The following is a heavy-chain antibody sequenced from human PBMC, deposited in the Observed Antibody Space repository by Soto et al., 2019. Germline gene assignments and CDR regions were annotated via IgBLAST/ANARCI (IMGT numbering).Heavy chain of an antibody. J-gene: IGHJ6*02. V-gene: IGHV5-51*01. D-gene: IGHD2-21*02. CDR1: GYIFTDHC. CDR3: ARRHYCRGDYTIKPDYYYGMDV. CDR2: ICPGYSNI. Sequence: EVQVVQSGAEVKEPGESLKISCKGSGYIFTDHCIVWVRQMAGKGLEWVGIICPGYSNIIYSPSVQGQVTISADMSISTAYLQWSSLKASDTAIYYCARRHYCRGDYTIKPDYYYGMDVWGQGTTVTVSS.